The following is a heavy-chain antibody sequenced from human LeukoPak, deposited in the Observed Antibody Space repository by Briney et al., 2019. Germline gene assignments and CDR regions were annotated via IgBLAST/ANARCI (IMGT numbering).Heavy chain of an antibody. D-gene: IGHD6-13*01. J-gene: IGHJ4*02. Sequence: GGSLRLSCAASGFTFSSYAMGWVRQAPGKGLEWVSAISGSGGSTYYADSVKGRFTISRDNSKNTLYLQMNSLRAEDTAVYYCAKDYASSRIAAAGIGYWGQGTLVTVSS. CDR1: GFTFSSYA. CDR2: ISGSGGST. CDR3: AKDYASSRIAAAGIGY. V-gene: IGHV3-23*01.